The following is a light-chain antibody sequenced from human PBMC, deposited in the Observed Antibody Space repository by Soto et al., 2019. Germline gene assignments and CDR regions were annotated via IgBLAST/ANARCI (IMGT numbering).Light chain of an antibody. Sequence: EIVMTQSPATLSVSRGERATVSCRSSHIVSSNLAWYQQKPGQAPRLLXYGASTRATGIPARFSGSGSGTEFTLTISSLQSEDFAVYYCQQYNNWPPITFGQGTRLEIK. V-gene: IGKV3-15*01. CDR2: GAS. CDR1: HIVSSN. J-gene: IGKJ5*01. CDR3: QQYNNWPPIT.